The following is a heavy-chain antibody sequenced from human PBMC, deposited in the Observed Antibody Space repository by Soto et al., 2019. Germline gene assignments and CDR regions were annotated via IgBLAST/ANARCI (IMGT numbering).Heavy chain of an antibody. CDR2: LTWNSESI. CDR1: GFRFADYT. D-gene: IGHD6-13*01. Sequence: EVQLVESGGGLVQPGRSLRLSCAASGFRFADYTMHWVRQTPGKGLEWVSGLTWNSESIAYADSVKGRFTISRDNAKNSLYLQMNSLRVEDTAFYFCAKGAISGTLNWFDPWGQGTLVTVSS. CDR3: AKGAISGTLNWFDP. J-gene: IGHJ5*02. V-gene: IGHV3-9*01.